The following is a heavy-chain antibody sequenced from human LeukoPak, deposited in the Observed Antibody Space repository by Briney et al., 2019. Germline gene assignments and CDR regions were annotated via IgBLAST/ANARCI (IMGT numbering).Heavy chain of an antibody. V-gene: IGHV4-59*12. CDR3: AREVPRGDWFDP. CDR2: VDYSGSI. Sequence: SETLSLTCTVSGGSISRNSWNWIRQSPGEGLEWIGYVDYSGSINYNPSLTSRVTISLDTSKNQFSLKLSSVTAADTAVYYCAREVPRGDWFDPWGQGTLVTVSS. J-gene: IGHJ5*02. CDR1: GGSISRNS.